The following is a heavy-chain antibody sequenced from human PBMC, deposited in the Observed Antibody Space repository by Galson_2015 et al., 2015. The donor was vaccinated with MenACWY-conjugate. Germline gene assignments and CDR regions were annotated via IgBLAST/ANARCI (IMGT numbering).Heavy chain of an antibody. V-gene: IGHV4-59*01. CDR1: GGSISSYY. CDR2: IHYSGSS. Sequence: SETLSLTCTVSGGSISSYYWSWIRQPPGKGLEWIGYIHYSGSSNYNPSLKSRVTISVDTSKNQFSLKLRSVTAADTAVYYCARKSFSGWPGDPYFDYWGQGTLVTVSS. CDR3: ARKSFSGWPGDPYFDY. J-gene: IGHJ4*02. D-gene: IGHD6-19*01.